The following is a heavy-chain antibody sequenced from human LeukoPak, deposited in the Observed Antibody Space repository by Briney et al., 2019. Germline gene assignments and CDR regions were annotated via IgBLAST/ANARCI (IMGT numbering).Heavy chain of an antibody. CDR2: MNPNSGNT. CDR3: ARLLIIGVKYYFDY. V-gene: IGHV1-8*01. D-gene: IGHD3-16*02. Sequence: ASVKVSCKASGYTFTSYDINWVRQATGQGLEWMGWMNPNSGNTGYAQKFQGRVTMTRNTSISTAYMELSSLRSEDTAVYYCARLLIIGVKYYFDYWGQGTLVTVSS. CDR1: GYTFTSYD. J-gene: IGHJ4*02.